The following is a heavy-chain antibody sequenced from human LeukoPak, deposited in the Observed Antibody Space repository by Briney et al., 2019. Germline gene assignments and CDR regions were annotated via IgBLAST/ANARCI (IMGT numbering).Heavy chain of an antibody. V-gene: IGHV3-72*01. J-gene: IGHJ4*02. CDR3: ARVGYNWNYNYFDY. Sequence: GGSLRLSCAASGFTFSSYSMNWVRQAPGKGLEWVGRTRNKVNSYTTEYAASVKGRFTISRDNSKNSLYLQMNSLKTEDTAAYYCARVGYNWNYNYFDYWGQGTLVTVSS. D-gene: IGHD1-7*01. CDR1: GFTFSSYS. CDR2: TRNKVNSYTT.